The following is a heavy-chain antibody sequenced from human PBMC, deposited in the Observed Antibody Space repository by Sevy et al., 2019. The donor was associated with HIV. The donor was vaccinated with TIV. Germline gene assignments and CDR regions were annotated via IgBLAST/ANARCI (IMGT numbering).Heavy chain of an antibody. CDR1: GFTFSNYA. V-gene: IGHV3-33*01. CDR2: IWSDGAYQ. D-gene: IGHD3-10*01. Sequence: GGSLRLSCAATGFTFSNYAMHWVRQAPGKGMEWVAIIWSDGAYQYHGDSVKGRFTISRDNSKNTLYLQMNNVRVDDTAVYYCARGGYYYCNAAHYALDSWGQGTLVTASS. CDR3: ARGGYYYCNAAHYALDS. J-gene: IGHJ4*02.